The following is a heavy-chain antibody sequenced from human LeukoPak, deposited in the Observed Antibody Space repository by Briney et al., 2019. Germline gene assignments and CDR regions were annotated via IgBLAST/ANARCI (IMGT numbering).Heavy chain of an antibody. CDR1: GFTFSNYG. Sequence: GSLRLSCAASGFTFSNYGMHWVRQAPGKGLEWVAFIRNDGSTVYNADSVKGRFTISRDNSEGMVYLQMSSLRPEDTAVYYCAKDHPVFEYWGQGTLVTVSS. CDR3: AKDHPVFEY. J-gene: IGHJ4*02. V-gene: IGHV3-30*02. CDR2: IRNDGSTV.